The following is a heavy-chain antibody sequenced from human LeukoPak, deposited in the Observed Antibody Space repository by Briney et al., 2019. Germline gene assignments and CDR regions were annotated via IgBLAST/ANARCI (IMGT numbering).Heavy chain of an antibody. V-gene: IGHV3-30*03. D-gene: IGHD1-14*01. CDR2: ISYDGSKK. Sequence: PGGSLRLSCAASGFTFSSYGMHWVRQAPGKGLEWVAVISYDGSKKFYADSVKGRFTISRDNSKNTLYLQMNSLRAEDTAVYYCAILSNHYDVFDIWGQGTMVTVSS. J-gene: IGHJ3*02. CDR3: AILSNHYDVFDI. CDR1: GFTFSSYG.